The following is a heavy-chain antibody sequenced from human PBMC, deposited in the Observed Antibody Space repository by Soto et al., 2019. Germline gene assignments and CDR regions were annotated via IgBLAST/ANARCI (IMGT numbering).Heavy chain of an antibody. J-gene: IGHJ4*02. V-gene: IGHV4-59*01. CDR3: ARVKSLLVAGTFDY. CDR2: VYNSGST. Sequence: SETLSLTCPVSGCSIRSYYWSWIRQPPGGGLEWIGYVYNSGSTNYNPSLKSRVTISVDTSKNQFSLKLSSVTAADTAVYYCARVKSLLVAGTFDYWGQGTLVTVSS. D-gene: IGHD6-19*01. CDR1: GCSIRSYY.